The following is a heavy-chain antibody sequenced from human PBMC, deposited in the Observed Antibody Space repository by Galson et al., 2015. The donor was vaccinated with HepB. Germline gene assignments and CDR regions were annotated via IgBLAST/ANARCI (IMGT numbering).Heavy chain of an antibody. CDR2: ISGSGGST. Sequence: SLRLSCAASGFTFSSYAMSWVRQAPGKGLEWVSAISGSGGSTYCADSVKGRFTISRDNSKNTLYLQMNSLRAEDTAVYYCAKVARLLWFGEYDYWGQGTLVTVSS. J-gene: IGHJ4*02. CDR1: GFTFSSYA. D-gene: IGHD3-10*01. V-gene: IGHV3-23*01. CDR3: AKVARLLWFGEYDY.